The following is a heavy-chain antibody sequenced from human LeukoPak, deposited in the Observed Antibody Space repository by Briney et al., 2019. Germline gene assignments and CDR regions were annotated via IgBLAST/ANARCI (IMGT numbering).Heavy chain of an antibody. J-gene: IGHJ4*02. CDR2: IKQDGSEK. CDR1: GFTFSSYW. Sequence: GGSLRLSCAASGFTFSSYWMSWVRQAPGKGQEWVANIKQDGSEKYYVDSVKGRFTISRDNAKNSLYLQMNSLRAEDTAVYYCATEDYYDSSGYYFDYWGQGTLVTVSS. V-gene: IGHV3-7*01. CDR3: ATEDYYDSSGYYFDY. D-gene: IGHD3-22*01.